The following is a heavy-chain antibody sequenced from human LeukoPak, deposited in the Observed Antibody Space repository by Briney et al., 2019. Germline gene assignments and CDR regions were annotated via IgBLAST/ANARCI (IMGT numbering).Heavy chain of an antibody. CDR3: TRDAGMDV. J-gene: IGHJ6*02. V-gene: IGHV3-7*05. CDR2: IKQDGSEK. CDR1: GFTFSNYW. Sequence: GGSLRLSCAASGFTFSNYWMTWVRQAPGKGLEWVANIKQDGSEKYYVDSVKGRFTISRDSVKDSLYLQMSSLRDEDTALYYCTRDAGMDVWGQGTTVTVSS.